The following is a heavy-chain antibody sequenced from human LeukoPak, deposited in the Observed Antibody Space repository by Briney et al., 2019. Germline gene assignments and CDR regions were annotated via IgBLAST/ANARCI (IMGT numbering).Heavy chain of an antibody. J-gene: IGHJ4*02. CDR1: GGSISSGSYY. Sequence: NPSQTLSLTCTVSGGSISSGSYYWSWIRQPAGKGLEWIGRIYTSGSTNYNPSLKSRVTMSVDTSKNQFSLKLSSVTAADTAVYYCARDPYCSGGSCLSYFDYWGQGTLVTVSS. CDR2: IYTSGST. V-gene: IGHV4-61*02. D-gene: IGHD2-15*01. CDR3: ARDPYCSGGSCLSYFDY.